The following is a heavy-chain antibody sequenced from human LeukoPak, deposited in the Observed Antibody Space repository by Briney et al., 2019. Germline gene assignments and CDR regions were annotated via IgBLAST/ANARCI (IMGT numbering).Heavy chain of an antibody. CDR1: GGTFSSYA. CDR2: ILPIFGTA. CDR3: ALRVYYYASGSYYNPFDY. Sequence: GSSVKVSCKASGGTFSSYALSWVRQAPGQGLEWMGGILPIFGTANYAQKFQGRVTITADESTSTAYMELSSLRSEDTAVYYCALRVYYYASGSYYNPFDYWGQGTLVTVSS. V-gene: IGHV1-69*01. D-gene: IGHD3-10*01. J-gene: IGHJ4*02.